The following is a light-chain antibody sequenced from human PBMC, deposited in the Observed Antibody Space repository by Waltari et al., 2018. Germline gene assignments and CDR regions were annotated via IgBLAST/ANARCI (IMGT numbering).Light chain of an antibody. J-gene: IGLJ6*01. CDR3: VLYMGSGIDV. CDR1: SGSVSTSNY. Sequence: TVVTQEPSLSVSPGGTVTLTCGLSSGSVSTSNYPSWYQQTPGQAPRALIYSTNTRPSGVPDRFSGSILGNKAALTITGAQADDESDYYCVLYMGSGIDVFGSGTKLTVL. V-gene: IGLV8-61*01. CDR2: STN.